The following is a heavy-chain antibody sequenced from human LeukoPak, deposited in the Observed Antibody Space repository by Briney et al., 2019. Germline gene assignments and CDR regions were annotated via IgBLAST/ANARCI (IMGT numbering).Heavy chain of an antibody. Sequence: ASVKVSCKASGYTFTSYGISWVRQAPGQGLEWMGWISAYNGNTNYAQKLQGRVTMTTDTSTSTAYMELRSLRSDDRAVYYCARRAGVGITIFGVVRGYYYYGMDVWGQGTTVTVSS. CDR1: GYTFTSYG. CDR3: ARRAGVGITIFGVVRGYYYYGMDV. D-gene: IGHD3-3*01. V-gene: IGHV1-18*01. CDR2: ISAYNGNT. J-gene: IGHJ6*02.